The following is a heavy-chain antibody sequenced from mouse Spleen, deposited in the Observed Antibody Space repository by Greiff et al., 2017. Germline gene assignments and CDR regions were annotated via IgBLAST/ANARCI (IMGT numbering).Heavy chain of an antibody. CDR2: INPSTGYT. Sequence: QVQLQQSGAELAKPGASVKMSCKASGYTFTSYWMHWVKQRPGQGLEWIGYINPSTGYTEYNQKFKDKATLTADKSSSTAYMQLSSPTSEDSAVYYCARLYYGLDYWGQGTTLTVSS. V-gene: IGHV1-7*01. J-gene: IGHJ2*01. CDR3: ARLYYGLDY. D-gene: IGHD2-1*01. CDR1: GYTFTSYW.